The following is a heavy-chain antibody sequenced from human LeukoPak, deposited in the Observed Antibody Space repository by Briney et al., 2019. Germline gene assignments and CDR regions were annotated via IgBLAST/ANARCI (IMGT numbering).Heavy chain of an antibody. J-gene: IGHJ6*02. CDR2: IYSGGST. Sequence: PGGSLRLSCAASGFTFSSYAMSWVRQAPGKGLEWVSVIYSGGSTYYADSVKGRFTISRDNSKNTLYLQMNSLRAEDTAVYYCATGIAVAGNLGPYYYGMDVWGQGTTVTVSS. D-gene: IGHD6-19*01. CDR3: ATGIAVAGNLGPYYYGMDV. V-gene: IGHV3-53*01. CDR1: GFTFSSYA.